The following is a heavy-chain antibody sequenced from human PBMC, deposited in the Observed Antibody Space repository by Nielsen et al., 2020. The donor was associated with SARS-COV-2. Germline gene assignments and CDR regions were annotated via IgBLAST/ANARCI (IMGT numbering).Heavy chain of an antibody. CDR1: GGSISSGGYY. CDR2: IYFSGRT. D-gene: IGHD5-12*01. V-gene: IGHV4-31*03. J-gene: IGHJ6*02. CDR3: ARESSGYDHYNYGMDV. Sequence: SESLSLTCTVSGGSISSGGYYWSWLRHHPGKGLEWIGYIYFSGRTCYNPSLKSRVTTSVDTSKNQFSLSLRSVTAADTAVYYCARESSGYDHYNYGMDVWGQGTTVTVSS.